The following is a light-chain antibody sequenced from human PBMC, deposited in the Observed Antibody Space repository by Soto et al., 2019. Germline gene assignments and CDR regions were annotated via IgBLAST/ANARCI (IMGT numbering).Light chain of an antibody. J-gene: IGKJ1*01. CDR3: QQYGSSRT. CDR1: QSVSSSY. V-gene: IGKV3-20*01. Sequence: EIVLTQSPGTLSLSPGERATLSCRASQSVSSSYLAWYQQKPGQAPRLLIYGASSRATGIPDRFSGSGSGTDFPLTISRLEPENFAVYYCQQYGSSRTFGQGTKVKIK. CDR2: GAS.